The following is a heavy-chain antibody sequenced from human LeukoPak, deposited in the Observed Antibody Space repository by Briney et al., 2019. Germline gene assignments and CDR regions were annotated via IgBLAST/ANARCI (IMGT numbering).Heavy chain of an antibody. CDR3: ARGDCSSTICYSPMDV. CDR2: IYTSGST. J-gene: IGHJ6*03. V-gene: IGHV4-4*07. D-gene: IGHD2-2*01. Sequence: SGTLSLTCTVSGGSISSYYWSWIRQPAGKGLEWIGRIYTSGSTNYNPSLKSRVTMSVDTSKNQFSLKLSSVTAADTAVYYCARGDCSSTICYSPMDVWGKGTTVTVSS. CDR1: GGSISSYY.